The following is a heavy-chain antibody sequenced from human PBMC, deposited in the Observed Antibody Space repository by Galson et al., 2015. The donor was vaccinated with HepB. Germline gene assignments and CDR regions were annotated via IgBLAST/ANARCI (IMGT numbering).Heavy chain of an antibody. Sequence: SLRLSCAASGFPFSSYGIHWVRQAPGKGLEWVALISYDGNNKDYSDSVKGRFTISRDNSKNTLYLQMNSLRAEDTAMYYCAKDRGVSNYYDYGYFDYWGQGTLVTVSS. CDR3: AKDRGVSNYYDYGYFDY. CDR2: ISYDGNNK. V-gene: IGHV3-30*18. D-gene: IGHD3-22*01. CDR1: GFPFSSYG. J-gene: IGHJ4*02.